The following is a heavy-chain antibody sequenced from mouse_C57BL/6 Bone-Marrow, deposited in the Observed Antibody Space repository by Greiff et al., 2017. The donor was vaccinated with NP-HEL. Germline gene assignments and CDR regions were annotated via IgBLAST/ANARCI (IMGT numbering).Heavy chain of an antibody. CDR1: GYTFTDYE. CDR3: AVHYYGSSL. Sequence: VKLMESGAELVRPGASVTLSCKASGYTFTDYEMHWVKQTPVHGLEWIGAIDPETGGTAYNQKFKGQAILTADKSSSTAYMELRSLTSEDSAVYYCAVHYYGSSLWGQGTTLTVSS. D-gene: IGHD1-1*01. V-gene: IGHV1-15*01. J-gene: IGHJ2*01. CDR2: IDPETGGT.